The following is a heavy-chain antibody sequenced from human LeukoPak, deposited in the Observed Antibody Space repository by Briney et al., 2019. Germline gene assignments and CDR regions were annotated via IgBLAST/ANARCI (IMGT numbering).Heavy chain of an antibody. CDR3: AKGTLGYCSGGSCYSGY. D-gene: IGHD2-15*01. Sequence: QPGGSLRLSCAASGFTFSSYGMSWVRQAPGKGLEWVSAISGSGGSTYYADSVKGRFTISRDNSKNTLYLQMNSLRAEDTAVYYCAKGTLGYCSGGSCYSGYWGQGTLVTVSS. V-gene: IGHV3-23*01. J-gene: IGHJ4*02. CDR2: ISGSGGST. CDR1: GFTFSSYG.